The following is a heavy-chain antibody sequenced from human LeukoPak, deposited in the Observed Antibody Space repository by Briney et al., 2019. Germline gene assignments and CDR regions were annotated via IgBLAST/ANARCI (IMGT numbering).Heavy chain of an antibody. CDR1: GFTFTSSA. CDR2: ILVGSGNT. Sequence: AASVTVSCKASGFTFTSSAVQWVRQARGQGLEWIGWILVGSGNTNYAQKVQERVTINRDKSKSTAYMELSSLRSEDTAVYYCAKEIKLGLGEYFLDYWGQGTLVTVSS. D-gene: IGHD1-7*01. CDR3: AKEIKLGLGEYFLDY. J-gene: IGHJ4*02. V-gene: IGHV1-58*01.